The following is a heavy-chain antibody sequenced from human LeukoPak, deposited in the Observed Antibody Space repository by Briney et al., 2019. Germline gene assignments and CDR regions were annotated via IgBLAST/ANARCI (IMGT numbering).Heavy chain of an antibody. CDR1: GGSLSTHH. CDR2: ISDSGST. CDR3: ARGYDSSAYYPFNY. J-gene: IGHJ4*02. Sequence: SETLSLTCVVSGGSLSTHHWSWIRQSPGRGLEWIGYISDSGSTNYNPSLKSRVTISVDTSKNQFTLMLSSVTAADTAVYYCARGYDSSAYYPFNYWGQGTLVTVSS. D-gene: IGHD3-22*01. V-gene: IGHV4-59*11.